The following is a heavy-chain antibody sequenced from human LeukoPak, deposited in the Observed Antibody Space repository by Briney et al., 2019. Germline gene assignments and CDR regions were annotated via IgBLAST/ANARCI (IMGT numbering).Heavy chain of an antibody. CDR3: ARDNWVDC. CDR1: GLTFSKYS. Sequence: GGSLRLSCAASGLTFSKYSMTWVRQAPGKGLEWVSFIDTSGTTMYYTDSVKGRFTISRDNAKNSLYLQMNSLKVEDTARYYCARDNWVDCWGQGTLVTVSS. CDR2: IDTSGTTM. J-gene: IGHJ5*01. V-gene: IGHV3-48*04.